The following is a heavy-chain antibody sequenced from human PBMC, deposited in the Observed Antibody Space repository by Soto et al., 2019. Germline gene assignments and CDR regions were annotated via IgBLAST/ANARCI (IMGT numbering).Heavy chain of an antibody. V-gene: IGHV3-66*01. J-gene: IGHJ3*02. CDR3: AAAVTTFSGTFDI. CDR1: GFTVSSNY. CDR2: IYSGGST. D-gene: IGHD4-17*01. Sequence: PGGSLRLSCAASGFTVSSNYMSWVRQAPGKGLEWVSVIYSGGSTYYADSVKGRFTISRDNSKNTLYLQMNSLRAEDTAVYYCAAAVTTFSGTFDIWGQGTMVTVS.